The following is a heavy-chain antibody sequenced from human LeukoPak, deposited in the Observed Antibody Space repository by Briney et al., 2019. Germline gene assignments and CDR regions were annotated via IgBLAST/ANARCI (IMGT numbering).Heavy chain of an antibody. Sequence: GGSLRLSCAVSGYHFSDHYIDGVRQAPGKGLEWVGQTRNKANNYATEYAASIKGRFITSRDDSRTSVYLQMNSLKTEDTAVYYSARWRRGSCSDWGQGTLVTVSS. J-gene: IGHJ4*02. CDR2: TRNKANNYAT. CDR1: GYHFSDHY. CDR3: ARWRRGSCSD. V-gene: IGHV3-72*01. D-gene: IGHD2-15*01.